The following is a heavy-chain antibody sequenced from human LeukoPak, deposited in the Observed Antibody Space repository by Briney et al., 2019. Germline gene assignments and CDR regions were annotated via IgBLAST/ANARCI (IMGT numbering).Heavy chain of an antibody. CDR3: ARAGDSSGYEYYFDY. J-gene: IGHJ4*02. Sequence: SETLSLTCTVSGGFISSYYWSWIRQPAGKGLEWIGRIYTSGSTNYNPSLKSRVTMSVDTSKNQFSLKLSSVTAADTAVYYCARAGDSSGYEYYFDYWGQGTLVTVSS. D-gene: IGHD3-22*01. CDR1: GGFISSYY. V-gene: IGHV4-4*07. CDR2: IYTSGST.